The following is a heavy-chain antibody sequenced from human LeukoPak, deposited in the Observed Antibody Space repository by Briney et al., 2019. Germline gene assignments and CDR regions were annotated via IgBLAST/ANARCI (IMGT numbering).Heavy chain of an antibody. V-gene: IGHV3-21*05. J-gene: IGHJ3*02. CDR2: IGGVGTSV. CDR3: ARDPPMVVAAEGGAFDI. CDR1: GFIFSSYS. D-gene: IGHD2-15*01. Sequence: GGSLRLSCSASGFIFSSYSMNWVRQAPGKGLEWLSYIGGVGTSVKYADSVKGRFTISRDNAKNSLYLQMNSLRAEDTAVYYCARDPPMVVAAEGGAFDIWGQGTMVTVSS.